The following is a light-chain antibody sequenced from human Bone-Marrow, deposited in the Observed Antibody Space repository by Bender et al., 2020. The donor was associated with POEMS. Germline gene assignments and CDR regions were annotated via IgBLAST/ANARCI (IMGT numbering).Light chain of an antibody. CDR3: ATWDDSLSGVV. V-gene: IGLV2-8*01. J-gene: IGLJ2*01. CDR2: NFN. Sequence: QSALTQPPSASGSPGQSVTISCTGTSNDVGGNKYVSWYQQHPGKAPKLMIYNFNKRPSGVPDRLSASKSGTSASLAISGLQSEDEADYYCATWDDSLSGVVFGGGTKVTVL. CDR1: SNDVGGNKY.